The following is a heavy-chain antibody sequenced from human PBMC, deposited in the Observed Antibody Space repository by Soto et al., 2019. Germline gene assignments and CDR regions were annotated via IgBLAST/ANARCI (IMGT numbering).Heavy chain of an antibody. CDR2: INPSGGST. D-gene: IGHD2-2*01. V-gene: IGHV1-46*01. J-gene: IGHJ6*02. CDR1: GYTFTSYY. Sequence: ASVKVSCKASGYTFTSYYMHWVRQAPGQGLEWMGIINPSGGSTSYAQKFQGRVTMTRDTSTSTVYMELSSLRSEDTAVYYCARGHSDIVVVTAFHNYGMAVCGHGTTV. CDR3: ARGHSDIVVVTAFHNYGMAV.